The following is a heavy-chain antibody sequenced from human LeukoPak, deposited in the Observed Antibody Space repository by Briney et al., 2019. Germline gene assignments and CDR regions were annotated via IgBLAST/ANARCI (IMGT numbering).Heavy chain of an antibody. V-gene: IGHV3-7*03. CDR2: INPDGGEK. J-gene: IGHJ4*02. CDR3: ASLMVRGVIWIDF. CDR1: GFIFSDYY. D-gene: IGHD3-10*01. Sequence: GGSLRLSCAASGFIFSDYYMSWIRQAPGKGLEWVATINPDGGEKYYVDSVKGRFTISRDNAKNSLYLQMNSLRVEDTAVYYCASLMVRGVIWIDFWGQGTLVTVSS.